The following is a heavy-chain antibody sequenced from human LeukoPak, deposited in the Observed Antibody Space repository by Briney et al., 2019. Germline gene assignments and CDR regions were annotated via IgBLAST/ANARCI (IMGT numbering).Heavy chain of an antibody. CDR3: ASSYYESSGYYFFDY. V-gene: IGHV1-69*04. D-gene: IGHD3-22*01. CDR2: IIPIRDLA. J-gene: IGHJ4*02. CDR1: GGTFSRFA. Sequence: ASVKVSCKASGGTFSRFAFSWVRQAPGQGLEWMGRIIPIRDLANSAQKFQGRVTITADKSTSTAYMELSSLRSEDTAVYYCASSYYESSGYYFFDYWGQGTLVSVSS.